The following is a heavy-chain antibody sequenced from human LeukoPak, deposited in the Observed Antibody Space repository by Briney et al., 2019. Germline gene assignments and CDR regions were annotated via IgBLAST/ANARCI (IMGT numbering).Heavy chain of an antibody. J-gene: IGHJ4*02. CDR2: ISYDGSNK. CDR3: ANPGSGSYSTFDY. Sequence: SGGSLRLSCAASGFTFSSYAMHWVRQAPGKGLEWVAVISYDGSNKYYADSVKGRFTISRDNSKNTLYLQMNSLRAEDTAVYYCANPGSGSYSTFDYWGQGTLVTVSS. D-gene: IGHD6-19*01. CDR1: GFTFSSYA. V-gene: IGHV3-30-3*01.